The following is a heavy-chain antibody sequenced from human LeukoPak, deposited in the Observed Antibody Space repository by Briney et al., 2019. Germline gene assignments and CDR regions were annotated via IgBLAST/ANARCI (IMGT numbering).Heavy chain of an antibody. CDR2: INTNTGNP. CDR1: GYTFTSYA. CDR3: ARRRSIAVASNNWFDP. Sequence: ASVKVSCKASGYTFTSYAMNWVRQAPGQGLEWMGWINTNTGNPTYAQGFTGRFVFSLDTSVSTAYLQISSLKAEDTAVYYCARRRSIAVASNNWFDPWGQGTLVTVSS. V-gene: IGHV7-4-1*02. J-gene: IGHJ5*02. D-gene: IGHD6-19*01.